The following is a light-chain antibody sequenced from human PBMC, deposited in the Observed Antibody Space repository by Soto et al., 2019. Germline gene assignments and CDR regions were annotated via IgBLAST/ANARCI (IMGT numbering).Light chain of an antibody. Sequence: EIVLTQSPGTRSLSPGERATLSCRPSQSISSSYLAWYQQNPGQAPRLLIYGASSRATDIPDRFSGSGSGKDFTLTIRRLEPEDFAVYYCQHYGRSHIFPFGPGTKVDIK. J-gene: IGKJ3*01. CDR2: GAS. CDR1: QSISSSY. CDR3: QHYGRSHIFP. V-gene: IGKV3-20*01.